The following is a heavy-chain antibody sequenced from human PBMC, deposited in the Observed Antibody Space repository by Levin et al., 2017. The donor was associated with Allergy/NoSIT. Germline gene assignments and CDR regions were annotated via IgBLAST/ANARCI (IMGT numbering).Heavy chain of an antibody. V-gene: IGHV3-11*05. CDR2: ISSRSNYT. J-gene: IGHJ4*02. CDR1: GFTFSNYY. Sequence: PGGSLRLSCAASGFTFSNYYMSWIRQAPGKGLEWVSYISSRSNYTNYADSVKGRFTISRDNAKNSLYLQMNSLTAEDTAVYYCARDVRHEDYWGQGTLVTVSS. CDR3: ARDVRHEDY. D-gene: IGHD3-10*02.